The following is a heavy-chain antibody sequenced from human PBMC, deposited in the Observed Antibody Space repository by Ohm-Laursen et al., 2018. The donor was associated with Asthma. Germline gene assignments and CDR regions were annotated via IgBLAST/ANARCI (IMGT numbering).Heavy chain of an antibody. V-gene: IGHV3-48*04. Sequence: SLRLSCTASGFPFSLYAMDWVRQAPGKGLEWLSYISSDITTIYYADSVKGRFAISRDNAKNSLYLQMDTLRAEDTAVYYCTRARDSFGYWGQGTLVTVSS. CDR1: GFPFSLYA. J-gene: IGHJ4*02. CDR2: ISSDITTI. D-gene: IGHD5-24*01. CDR3: TRARDSFGY.